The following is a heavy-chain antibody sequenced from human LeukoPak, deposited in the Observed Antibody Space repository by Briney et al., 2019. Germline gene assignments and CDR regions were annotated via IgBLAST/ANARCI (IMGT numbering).Heavy chain of an antibody. CDR2: IIPILGIA. Sequence: ASVKVSCKASGGTFSSYAISWVRQAPGQGLEWMGRIIPILGIANYAQKFQGRVTITADKSTSTAYMELSSLRSEDTAVYYCARDFTEMATTPLGYYYGMDVWGQGTTVTVSS. V-gene: IGHV1-69*04. D-gene: IGHD5-24*01. J-gene: IGHJ6*02. CDR3: ARDFTEMATTPLGYYYGMDV. CDR1: GGTFSSYA.